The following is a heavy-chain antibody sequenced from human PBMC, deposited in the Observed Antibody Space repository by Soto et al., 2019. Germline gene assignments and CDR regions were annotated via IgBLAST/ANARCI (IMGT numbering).Heavy chain of an antibody. D-gene: IGHD3-22*01. J-gene: IGHJ4*02. Sequence: GVSLRLSCAASGFTFSSYSMNWVRQAPGKGLEWVSSISSSSSYIYYADSVKGRFTISRDNAKNSLYLQMNSLRAEDTAVYYCARDHQSHDSSGYSGYWGQGTLVTVSS. CDR3: ARDHQSHDSSGYSGY. CDR1: GFTFSSYS. CDR2: ISSSSSYI. V-gene: IGHV3-21*01.